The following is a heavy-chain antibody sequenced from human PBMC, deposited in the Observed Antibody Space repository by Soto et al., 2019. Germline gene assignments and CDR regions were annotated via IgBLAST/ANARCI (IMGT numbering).Heavy chain of an antibody. CDR2: FVPIFGTP. Sequence: QVQLVQSGAEVKEPGSSVKVSCKSSGPTFISYAISWVRQAPGQGLEWMGGFVPIFGTPNYAQKFQGRITSTAHESTRTAAMALIRLRGVDTAVFDCARRHEALVAGGVFDHWGQGTLVIVSS. D-gene: IGHD6-19*01. CDR3: ARRHEALVAGGVFDH. V-gene: IGHV1-69*12. J-gene: IGHJ4*02. CDR1: GPTFISYA.